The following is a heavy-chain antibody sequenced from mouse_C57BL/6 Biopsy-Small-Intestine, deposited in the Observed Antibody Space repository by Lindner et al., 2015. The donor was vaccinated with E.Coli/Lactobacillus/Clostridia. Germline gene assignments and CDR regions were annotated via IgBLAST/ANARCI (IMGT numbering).Heavy chain of an antibody. D-gene: IGHD1-1*01. V-gene: IGHV1-18*01. CDR1: GYSFTGYH. CDR2: INPNSGGT. Sequence: SPCKTSGYSFTGYHLHWVRGAPGKGLEWMGWINPNSGGTEIAHSFNDRVTLTTDTSVDTAYMELSSLTSDDTAVYYCAKGGGNTGSFYILHVWGQGTPVTVSS. CDR3: AKGGGNTGSFYILHV. J-gene: IGHJ1*01.